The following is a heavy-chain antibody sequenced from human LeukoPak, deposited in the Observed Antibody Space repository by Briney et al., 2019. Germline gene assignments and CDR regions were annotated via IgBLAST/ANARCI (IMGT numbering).Heavy chain of an antibody. J-gene: IGHJ4*02. CDR2: ISGDETYT. CDR3: AKDRGSYPDFDY. CDR1: GFTFSSDF. D-gene: IGHD1-26*01. V-gene: IGHV3-74*01. Sequence: GGSLRLSCAASGFTFSSDFMHWIRQAPGEGLMWVSQISGDETYTNYADSVKGRFTISRDNSKNTLYLQMNSLRAEDTAVYYCAKDRGSYPDFDYWGQGTLVTVSS.